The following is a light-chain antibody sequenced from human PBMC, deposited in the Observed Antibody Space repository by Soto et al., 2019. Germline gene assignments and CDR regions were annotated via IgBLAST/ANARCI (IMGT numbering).Light chain of an antibody. CDR2: GAS. J-gene: IGKJ4*01. CDR3: QHYNELPLT. CDR1: QSISTK. V-gene: IGKV3-15*01. Sequence: IVMTQSPATLSVSPGERATLSCRASQSISTKLAWYQHKPGQAPRVLIYGASTRATGIPARFSGSGSGTDFTLTISSLQSEDFAVYYCQHYNELPLTFGGGTKVDIK.